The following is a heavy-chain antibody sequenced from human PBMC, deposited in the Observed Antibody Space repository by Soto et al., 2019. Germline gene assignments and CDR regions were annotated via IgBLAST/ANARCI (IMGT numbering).Heavy chain of an antibody. CDR1: GFTFSGSA. Sequence: GGSLRLSCAASGFTFSGSAMHWVRQASGKGLEWVGRIRSKAKSYATAYAASVKGRFTIARDDSKNTAYLQMNSLKTEDTAVYYCTRRYCSGGSCSANPANFDYWGQGTLVTVSS. CDR2: IRSKAKSYAT. CDR3: TRRYCSGGSCSANPANFDY. D-gene: IGHD2-15*01. J-gene: IGHJ4*02. V-gene: IGHV3-73*01.